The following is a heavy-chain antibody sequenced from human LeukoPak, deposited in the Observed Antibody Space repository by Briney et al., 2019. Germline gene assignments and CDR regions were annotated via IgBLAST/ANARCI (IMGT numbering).Heavy chain of an antibody. CDR3: AKDRVAGMEVYYFDY. CDR1: GCTFDNYA. J-gene: IGHJ4*02. V-gene: IGHV3-9*01. Sequence: GRCVRLSCAASGCTFDNYAMPWVRQAPGKGLEWVSGISWNSGSIGYADSVKGRFTISRDNAKNSLYLQMNSLRAEDTALYYCAKDRVAGMEVYYFDYWGQGTLVTVSS. D-gene: IGHD6-19*01. CDR2: ISWNSGSI.